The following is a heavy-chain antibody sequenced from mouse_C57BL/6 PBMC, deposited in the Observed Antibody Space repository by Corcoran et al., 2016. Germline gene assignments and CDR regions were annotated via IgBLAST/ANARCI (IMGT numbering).Heavy chain of an antibody. V-gene: IGHV1-26*01. D-gene: IGHD4-1*01. Sequence: EVQLQQSGPELVKPGASVKISCKASGYTFTDYYMNWVKQSNGKSLEWIGDINPNNGGTSYNQKFKGKATLTVDKSSSTAYMELRSLTSEDSAVYYCARIWDYYAMDYWGEGTSVTVSS. CDR1: GYTFTDYY. CDR3: ARIWDYYAMDY. J-gene: IGHJ4*01. CDR2: INPNNGGT.